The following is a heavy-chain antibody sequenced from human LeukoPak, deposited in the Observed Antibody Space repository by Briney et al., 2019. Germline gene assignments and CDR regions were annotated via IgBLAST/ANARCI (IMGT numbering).Heavy chain of an antibody. J-gene: IGHJ5*02. Sequence: PGGSLRLSCEASGFTFSSYWMSWVRQAPGKGLEWVANIKTDGSEKYYVDSVKGRFTISRDNAKNSLYLQMNSLRAEDTAVYYFARVYPVFFPGGQGPLVIVSS. CDR2: IKTDGSEK. D-gene: IGHD3-3*01. CDR3: ARVYPVFFP. CDR1: GFTFSSYW. V-gene: IGHV3-7*03.